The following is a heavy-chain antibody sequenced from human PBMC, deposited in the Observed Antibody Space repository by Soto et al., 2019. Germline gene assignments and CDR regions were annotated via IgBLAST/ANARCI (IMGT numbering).Heavy chain of an antibody. D-gene: IGHD2-15*01. CDR3: ARGCGGCTCYAGGDN. Sequence: QVQLVQSGAEVKKPGSSVRLSCKVSGGLFSSYAISWVRQAPGQGLQWMGGIIPIFDPPKYAQKFQGRVTITADKSTSTVYMELSSLKSEDTALYYCARGCGGCTCYAGGDNWGQGTLVTVSS. CDR2: IIPIFDPP. CDR1: GGLFSSYA. V-gene: IGHV1-69*06. J-gene: IGHJ4*02.